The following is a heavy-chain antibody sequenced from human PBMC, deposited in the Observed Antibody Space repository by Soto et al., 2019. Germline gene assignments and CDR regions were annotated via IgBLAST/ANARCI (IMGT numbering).Heavy chain of an antibody. J-gene: IGHJ4*02. CDR1: GFTFSSYW. CDR3: ARFHPDIVVVPAAQYFDY. V-gene: IGHV3-7*01. D-gene: IGHD2-2*01. Sequence: GGSLRLSCAASGFTFSSYWMSWVRQAPGKGLEWVANIKQDGSEKYYVDSVKGRFTISRDNAKNSLYLQMNSLRAEDTAVYYCARFHPDIVVVPAAQYFDYWGQGTLVTVSS. CDR2: IKQDGSEK.